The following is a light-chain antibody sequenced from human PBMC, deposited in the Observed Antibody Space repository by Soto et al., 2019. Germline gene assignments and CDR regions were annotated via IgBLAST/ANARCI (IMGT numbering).Light chain of an antibody. J-gene: IGKJ1*01. CDR1: QSIDNW. CDR3: QQCNSYWT. Sequence: DILMTQSPSTLSASVGDRVTITCRASQSIDNWLAWYQQKPGEAPKLLIYKASSLQSGVPSRFSGSGFGTEFTLTITSLQPDDFAAYYCQQCNSYWTFGQGTKVEMK. V-gene: IGKV1-5*03. CDR2: KAS.